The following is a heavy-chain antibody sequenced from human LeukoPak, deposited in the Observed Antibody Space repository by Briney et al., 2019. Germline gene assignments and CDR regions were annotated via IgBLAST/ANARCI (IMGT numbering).Heavy chain of an antibody. CDR2: ISTSGSRI. V-gene: IGHV3-48*01. CDR1: RFTFSTYS. CDR3: ASRIATAGSVDY. J-gene: IGHJ4*02. Sequence: PGGSLRLSCAASRFTFSTYSMNWVRQTPGRGLEWVSYISTSGSRIDYADSVKGQFTISRDNSNNTLHLQMNTPRAEDTAVYYCASRIATAGSVDYWGQGTLVTVSS. D-gene: IGHD6-13*01.